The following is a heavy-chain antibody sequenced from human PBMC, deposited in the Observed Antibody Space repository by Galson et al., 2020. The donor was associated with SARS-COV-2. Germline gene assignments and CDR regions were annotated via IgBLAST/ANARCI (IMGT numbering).Heavy chain of an antibody. D-gene: IGHD3-9*01. Sequence: GGSLKLSCAASGFTFSSYGMHWVRQAPGKGLEWVAVIWNDGSNKYYADSVKGRFTISRDNSKNTLYLQMNSLRAEDTAVYYCAREFKTYYDILTGYYSDHYYYYGMDVWGQGSTVTVSS. J-gene: IGHJ6*02. CDR1: GFTFSSYG. CDR2: IWNDGSNK. CDR3: AREFKTYYDILTGYYSDHYYYYGMDV. V-gene: IGHV3-33*01.